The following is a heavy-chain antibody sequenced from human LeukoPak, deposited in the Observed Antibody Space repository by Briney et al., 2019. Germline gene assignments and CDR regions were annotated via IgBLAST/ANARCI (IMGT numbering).Heavy chain of an antibody. CDR3: AKGGASVTRYVDY. D-gene: IGHD4-17*01. J-gene: IGHJ4*02. CDR1: GFTFSSYS. V-gene: IGHV3-30*18. CDR2: MSNSGENT. Sequence: GGSLRLSCAASGFTFSSYSMQWVRQTPGKGLEWVGIMSNSGENTFYGEAVKGRFTISRDNSQNTLYLQMNSLRPEDTAVYYCAKGGASVTRYVDYWGQGTVATVSS.